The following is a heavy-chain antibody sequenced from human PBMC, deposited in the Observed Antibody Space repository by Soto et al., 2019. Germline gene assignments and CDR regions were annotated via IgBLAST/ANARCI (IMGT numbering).Heavy chain of an antibody. CDR2: ISYDGSNK. CDR1: GFTFSSYA. D-gene: IGHD5-18*01. Sequence: QVQLVESGGGVVQPGRSLRLSCAASGFTFSSYAMHWVRQAPGKGLEWVAVISYDGSNKYYADSVKGRFTISRDNSKNTLYLQMNSLRAEDTAVYYCARVGLWLHYFDSWGQGTLVTVSS. CDR3: ARVGLWLHYFDS. J-gene: IGHJ4*02. V-gene: IGHV3-30-3*01.